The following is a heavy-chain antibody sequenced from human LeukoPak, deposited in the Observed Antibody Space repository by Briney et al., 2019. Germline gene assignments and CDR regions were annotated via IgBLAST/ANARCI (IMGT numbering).Heavy chain of an antibody. CDR3: ARFGVGATTFAFDI. Sequence: GASVKVSCKASGYTFTSYYMHWVRQAPGQGLEWMGLINPTGGSTGYAQKFQGRVTMTRDTSISTAYMELSRLRSDDTAAYYCARFGVGATTFAFDIWGQGTMVTVSS. CDR1: GYTFTSYY. CDR2: INPTGGST. J-gene: IGHJ3*02. V-gene: IGHV1-46*01. D-gene: IGHD1-26*01.